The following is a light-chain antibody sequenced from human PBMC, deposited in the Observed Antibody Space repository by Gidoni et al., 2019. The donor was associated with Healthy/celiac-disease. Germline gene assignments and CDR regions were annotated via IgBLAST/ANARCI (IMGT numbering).Light chain of an antibody. J-gene: IGLJ2*01. CDR1: KLGGKY. Sequence: SYELTHPPSVSVSPGQTASITCSGDKLGGKYACWYQQKPDQPSVLIIYQDSKRPSRIPARFSGSNSGNTATLTISGNQAVDEADYCWKAWDSSTVVFGGGTKLTVL. V-gene: IGLV3-1*01. CDR3: KAWDSSTVV. CDR2: QDS.